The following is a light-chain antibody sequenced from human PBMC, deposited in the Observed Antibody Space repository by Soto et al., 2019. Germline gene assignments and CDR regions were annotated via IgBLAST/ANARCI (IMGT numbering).Light chain of an antibody. CDR1: QGVSSSY. V-gene: IGKV3-20*01. J-gene: IGKJ5*01. Sequence: DIVLTQSPSTLSSSVGERATLSCRASQGVSSSYLAWHQQKRGQAPRLLIYGASSRPTGIPARFSGSGSGTDFTLTISRLEPEDFAVYYCQQYDSSPLTFGQGTRLEIK. CDR2: GAS. CDR3: QQYDSSPLT.